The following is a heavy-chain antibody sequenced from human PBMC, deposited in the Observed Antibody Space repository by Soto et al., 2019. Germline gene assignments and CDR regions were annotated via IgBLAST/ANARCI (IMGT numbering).Heavy chain of an antibody. J-gene: IGHJ4*02. V-gene: IGHV3-23*01. CDR1: GFTFSSYA. CDR3: AGYLGATTHADDRKRALDY. D-gene: IGHD1-26*01. CDR2: ISGSGGST. Sequence: GGSLRLSCAASGFTFSSYAMSWVRQAPGKGLEWVSAISGSGGSTYYADSVKGRFTVSRDNSKNTLYLQMNSLRAEDTAVYYCAGYLGATTHADDRKRALDYWGQGTLVTVSS.